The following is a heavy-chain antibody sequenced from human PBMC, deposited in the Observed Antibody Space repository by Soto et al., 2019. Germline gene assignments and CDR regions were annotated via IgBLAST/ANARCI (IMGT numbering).Heavy chain of an antibody. CDR2: ISYDGRNK. CDR1: GFGFRSYG. CDR3: AKDDFCSGGSCYSDVFHH. V-gene: IGHV3-30*18. J-gene: IGHJ1*01. D-gene: IGHD2-15*01. Sequence: QVQLVESGGAVVQPGRPLTLSCAASGFGFRSYGMHWVRQAPGKGLEWVALISYDGRNKYYVDSVRGRFTVSRDNSKNTLYLQMDSLRAEDTAVYYCAKDDFCSGGSCYSDVFHHWGQGTVVTVSS.